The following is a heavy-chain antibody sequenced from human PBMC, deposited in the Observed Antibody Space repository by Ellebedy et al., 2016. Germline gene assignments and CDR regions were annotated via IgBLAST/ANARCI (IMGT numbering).Heavy chain of an antibody. D-gene: IGHD6-19*01. CDR1: GYTFTSYD. CDR3: ANPGYSSGQIDY. J-gene: IGHJ4*02. V-gene: IGHV1-8*01. Sequence: ASVKVSCKASGYTFTSYDINWVRQATGQGLEWMGWMHPNSGNTGYAQKFQGRVTMTRDTSTSTVYMELSSLRSEDTAVYYCANPGYSSGQIDYWGQGTLVTVSS. CDR2: MHPNSGNT.